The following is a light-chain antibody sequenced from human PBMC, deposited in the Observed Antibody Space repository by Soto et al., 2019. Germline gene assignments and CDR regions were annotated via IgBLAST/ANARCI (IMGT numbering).Light chain of an antibody. V-gene: IGLV1-44*01. CDR2: DNN. Sequence: QSVLTQPPSASGTPGQRVTISWSGSSSNSGINAVNWYQQLPGTAPKLVIYDNNQRPSGVPDRFSGSKSGLSASLAISGLQSEDDDSYSCAAWDDSLTGLVFGPGTKLTVL. CDR1: SSNSGINA. CDR3: AAWDDSLTGLV. J-gene: IGLJ1*01.